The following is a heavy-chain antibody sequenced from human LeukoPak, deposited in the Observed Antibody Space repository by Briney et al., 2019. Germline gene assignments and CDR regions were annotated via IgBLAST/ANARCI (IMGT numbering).Heavy chain of an antibody. Sequence: GASVKVSCKASGYTFTSYYMHWVRQAPGQGLEWMGIINPSGGSTSYAQKFQGRVTMTRDTSTSTVYMELSSLRSEDTAVYYCARDREIVVVTGRTRYWYFDLWGRGTLVTVSS. J-gene: IGHJ2*01. V-gene: IGHV1-46*01. CDR1: GYTFTSYY. CDR3: ARDREIVVVTGRTRYWYFDL. CDR2: INPSGGST. D-gene: IGHD2-21*02.